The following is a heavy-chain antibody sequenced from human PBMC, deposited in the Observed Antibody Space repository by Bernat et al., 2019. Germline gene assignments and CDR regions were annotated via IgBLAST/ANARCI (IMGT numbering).Heavy chain of an antibody. CDR3: AKVPYYYDSSGREGPFDY. CDR2: ISYDGSNK. CDR1: GFTFSSYG. J-gene: IGHJ4*02. Sequence: QVQLVESGGGVVQPGRSLRLSCAASGFTFSSYGMHWVRQAPGKGLEWVAVISYDGSNKYYADSVKGRFTISRDNSKNTLYLQMNSLRAEDTAVYYCAKVPYYYDSSGREGPFDYWGQGTLVTVSS. V-gene: IGHV3-30*18. D-gene: IGHD3-22*01.